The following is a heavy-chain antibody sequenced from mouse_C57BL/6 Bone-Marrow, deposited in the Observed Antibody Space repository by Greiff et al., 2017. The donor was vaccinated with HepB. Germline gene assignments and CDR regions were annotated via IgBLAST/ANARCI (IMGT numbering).Heavy chain of an antibody. CDR1: GFSLTSYG. CDR3: ARSYYDYGRDYLDY. Sequence: VKLQESGPGLVQPSQSLSITCTVSGFSLTSYGVHWVRQSPGKGLEWLGVIWSGGSTDYNAAFISRLSISKDNSKSQVFFKMNSLQADDTAIYYCARSYYDYGRDYLDYWGQGTTLTVSS. CDR2: IWSGGST. D-gene: IGHD2-4*01. V-gene: IGHV2-2*01. J-gene: IGHJ2*01.